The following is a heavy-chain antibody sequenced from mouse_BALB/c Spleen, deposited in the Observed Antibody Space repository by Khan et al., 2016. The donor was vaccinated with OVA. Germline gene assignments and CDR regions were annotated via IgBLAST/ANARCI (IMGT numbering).Heavy chain of an antibody. J-gene: IGHJ2*01. Sequence: VQLQESGAELAKPGASVKMSCKASGYTFINYWILWVKQRPGQGREGIGYINPSIGDTENNQNFKNKATLTPDKSSRTSYMQLSRLTSEDSAVYYGARRGLRWDFDYWGQGTTLTGSS. V-gene: IGHV1-7*01. D-gene: IGHD1-1*01. CDR3: ARRGLRWDFDY. CDR2: INPSIGDT. CDR1: GYTFINYW.